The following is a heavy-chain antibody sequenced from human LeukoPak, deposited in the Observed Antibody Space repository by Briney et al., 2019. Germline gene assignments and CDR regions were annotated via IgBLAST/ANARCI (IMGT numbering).Heavy chain of an antibody. V-gene: IGHV1-69*05. D-gene: IGHD3-10*01. CDR2: IIPIFGTA. Sequence: ASVKVSCKASGGTFSSYAISWVRQAPGQGLEWMGGIIPIFGTANYAQKFQGRVTITTDESTSTAYTELSSLRSEDTAVYYCARAPMVRGVQNWFDPWGQGTLVTVSS. CDR1: GGTFSSYA. CDR3: ARAPMVRGVQNWFDP. J-gene: IGHJ5*02.